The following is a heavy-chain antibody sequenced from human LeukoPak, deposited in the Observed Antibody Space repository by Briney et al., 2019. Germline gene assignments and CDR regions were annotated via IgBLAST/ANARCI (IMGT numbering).Heavy chain of an antibody. V-gene: IGHV1-46*01. J-gene: IGHJ4*02. Sequence: ASVKVSCKASGYTFTSYHMHWVRQAPGQGLEWMGIINPDSGSTSYAQKFQGRVTMTRDTSTSTVYMELGSLRSEDTAVCYCARALPTTVTNPFFDYWGQGTLVTVSS. CDR3: ARALPTTVTNPFFDY. CDR2: INPDSGST. D-gene: IGHD4-11*01. CDR1: GYTFTSYH.